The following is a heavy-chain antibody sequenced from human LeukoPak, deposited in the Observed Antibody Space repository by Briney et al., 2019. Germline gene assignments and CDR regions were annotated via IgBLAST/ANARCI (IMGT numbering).Heavy chain of an antibody. Sequence: ASVKVSCKVSGYTLTELSMHWVRQAPGKGLEWMGGFDPEDGETIYAQKFQGRVTMTEDTSTDTAYMELSSLRSEDTAVYYCATDLGQLAPEGIWGQGTLVTVSS. J-gene: IGHJ4*02. CDR3: ATDLGQLAPEGI. V-gene: IGHV1-24*01. CDR1: GYTLTELS. D-gene: IGHD6-6*01. CDR2: FDPEDGET.